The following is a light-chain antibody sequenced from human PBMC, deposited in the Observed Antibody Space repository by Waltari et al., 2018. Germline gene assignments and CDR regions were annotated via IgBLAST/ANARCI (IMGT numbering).Light chain of an antibody. CDR3: QQHDNLPLT. CDR2: DAS. CDR1: QDISNS. V-gene: IGKV1-33*01. J-gene: IGKJ5*01. Sequence: DIQMTQSPPSLSASVGDRVTINCQASQDISNSLNWYQQKPGKAPKLLINDASNLQAGVPSRFSGSGSGTNFVFIISSVRPEDVTTYYCQQHDNLPLTFGQGTRLEIK.